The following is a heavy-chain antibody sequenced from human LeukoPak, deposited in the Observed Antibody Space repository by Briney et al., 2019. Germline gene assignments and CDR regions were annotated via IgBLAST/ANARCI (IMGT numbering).Heavy chain of an antibody. CDR2: IYYSGST. CDR3: ARDQRNWNDVWFDP. D-gene: IGHD1-1*01. V-gene: IGHV4-30-4*01. CDR1: GGSISSGDYY. Sequence: SETLSLTCTVSGGSISSGDYYWSWIRQPPGKGLEWIGYIYYSGSTNYNPSLKSRVTISVDTSKNQFSLKLSPVTAADTAVYYCARDQRNWNDVWFDPWGQGTLVTVSS. J-gene: IGHJ5*02.